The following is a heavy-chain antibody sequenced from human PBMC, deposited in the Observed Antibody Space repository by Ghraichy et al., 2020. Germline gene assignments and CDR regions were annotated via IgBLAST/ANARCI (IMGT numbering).Heavy chain of an antibody. D-gene: IGHD2-15*01. CDR1: GFTLSNYW. Sequence: GESLNISCAASGFTLSNYWMHWVRQAPGKGLVWVSRIKSDGSSTIYADSVKGRFTISRDNAKNTLYLHMNSLRAEDTADYYCAREYCSGGRCFFGTGVSHFDCWGQGTTVTVSS. J-gene: IGHJ4*03. V-gene: IGHV3-74*01. CDR2: IKSDGSST. CDR3: AREYCSGGRCFFGTGVSHFDC.